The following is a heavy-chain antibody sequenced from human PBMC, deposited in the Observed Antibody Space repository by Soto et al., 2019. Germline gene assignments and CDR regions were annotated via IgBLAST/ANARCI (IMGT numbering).Heavy chain of an antibody. CDR3: ARENKFGSWSGYYSYGMDV. J-gene: IGHJ6*02. Sequence: PSETLSLTCAVYGGSFSGYYWSWIRQPPGKGLEWIGEINHSGSTNYNPSLKSRVTISVDTSKNQFSLKLSSVTAADTAVYYCARENKFGSWSGYYSYGMDVWGQGTTVTVSS. CDR1: GGSFSGYY. CDR2: INHSGST. D-gene: IGHD3-3*01. V-gene: IGHV4-34*01.